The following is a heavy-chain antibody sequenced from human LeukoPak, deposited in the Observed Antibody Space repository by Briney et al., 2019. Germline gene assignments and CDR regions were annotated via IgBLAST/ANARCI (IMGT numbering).Heavy chain of an antibody. CDR1: GFNFSSYA. Sequence: GGSLRLSCAASGFNFSSYAMTWVRQAPGKGLEWVSSINNSGTDTYYEDSVKGRFTISRDNSKNTLFLHINSLSAEDTAVYYRAAAVNTGRAEHYWGQGTLVTVSS. J-gene: IGHJ4*02. V-gene: IGHV3-23*01. D-gene: IGHD4-17*01. CDR3: AAAVNTGRAEHY. CDR2: INNSGTDT.